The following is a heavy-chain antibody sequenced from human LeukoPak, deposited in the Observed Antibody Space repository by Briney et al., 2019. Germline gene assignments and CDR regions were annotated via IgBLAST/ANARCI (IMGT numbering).Heavy chain of an antibody. CDR1: GFTFSSYS. V-gene: IGHV3-21*01. J-gene: IGHJ3*02. Sequence: GGSLRLSWAASGFTFSSYSMNWVRQAPGKGLEWVSSISSSSSYIYYADSVKGRFTISRDNAKNSLYLQMNSLRAEDTAVYYCARTSADYANDAFDIWGQGTMVTVSS. CDR3: ARTSADYANDAFDI. D-gene: IGHD4-17*01. CDR2: ISSSSSYI.